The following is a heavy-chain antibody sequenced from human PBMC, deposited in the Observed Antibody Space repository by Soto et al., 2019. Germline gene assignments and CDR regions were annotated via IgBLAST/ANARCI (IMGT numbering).Heavy chain of an antibody. CDR3: AGPDYGSGSYPDY. D-gene: IGHD3-10*01. Sequence: QVQLVESGGGVVQPGRSLRLSCAASGFTFSSYAMQWVRQAPGKGLEWVAVISYDGSIKYYADSVKGRFTISRDNSKNNLYLQMNSLRAEDTAVYYCAGPDYGSGSYPDYWGQGTLVTVSS. CDR1: GFTFSSYA. CDR2: ISYDGSIK. J-gene: IGHJ4*02. V-gene: IGHV3-30*01.